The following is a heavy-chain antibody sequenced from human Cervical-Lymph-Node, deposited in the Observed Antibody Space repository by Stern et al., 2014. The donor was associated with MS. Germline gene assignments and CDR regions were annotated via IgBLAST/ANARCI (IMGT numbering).Heavy chain of an antibody. Sequence: DQLVESGPGLVKPSQTLSLTCTVSGASISSGTSYWSWIRQPAGGGLEWIGRLHASGATYYNPSLKSRVPISGDTSKNQFPLNLNSVTAADTAVYYCARGHWELLGNNYFDSWGQGTLVTVSS. CDR3: ARGHWELLGNNYFDS. CDR2: LHASGAT. CDR1: GASISSGTSY. D-gene: IGHD1-26*01. V-gene: IGHV4-61*02. J-gene: IGHJ4*02.